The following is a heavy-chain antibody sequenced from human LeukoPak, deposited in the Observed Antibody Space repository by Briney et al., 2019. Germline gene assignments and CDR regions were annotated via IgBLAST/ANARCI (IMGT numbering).Heavy chain of an antibody. D-gene: IGHD2/OR15-2a*01. CDR2: IDHSGST. CDR3: ARGNNLSL. V-gene: IGHV4-39*07. J-gene: IGHJ4*02. Sequence: SETLSLTCTVSGGSISSGGYYWSWIRQPPGKGLEWIGEIDHSGSTNYNPSLKSRVTISVDTSKSQFSLKLSSVTAADTAVYYCARGNNLSLWGQGNLVTVSS. CDR1: GGSISSGGYY.